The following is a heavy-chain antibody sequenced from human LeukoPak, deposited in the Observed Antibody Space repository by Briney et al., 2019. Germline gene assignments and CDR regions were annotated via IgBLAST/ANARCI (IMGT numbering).Heavy chain of an antibody. J-gene: IGHJ3*02. V-gene: IGHV3-30-3*01. D-gene: IGHD3-22*01. CDR1: GFTFSSYA. Sequence: GGSLRLSCAASGFTFSSYAMHWVRQAPGKGLEWVAVISYDGSNKYYADSVKGRFTISRDNSKNTLCLQMNSLRAEDTAVYYCARDVGYDSTSRGAFDIWGQGTMVTVSS. CDR3: ARDVGYDSTSRGAFDI. CDR2: ISYDGSNK.